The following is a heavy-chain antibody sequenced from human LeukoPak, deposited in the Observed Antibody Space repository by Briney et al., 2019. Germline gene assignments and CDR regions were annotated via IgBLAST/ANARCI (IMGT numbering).Heavy chain of an antibody. V-gene: IGHV3-21*01. D-gene: IGHD3-22*01. CDR3: ASVGRNNHYYHSNTGSDY. CDR2: IRSSSSYI. J-gene: IGHJ4*02. CDR1: GFTFSSYS. Sequence: PGGSLRLSCAASGFTFSSYSMNWVRQAPGKGLEWVSSIRSSSSYIYYADSVKGRFTISRDNAKNSLYLQMNSLRAEDTAVYYCASVGRNNHYYHSNTGSDYWGQGTLVTVSS.